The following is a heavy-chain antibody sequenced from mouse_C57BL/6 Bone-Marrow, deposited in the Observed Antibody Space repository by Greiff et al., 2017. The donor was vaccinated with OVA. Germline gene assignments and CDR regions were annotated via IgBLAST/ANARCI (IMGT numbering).Heavy chain of an antibody. CDR2: INPNNGGT. J-gene: IGHJ3*01. CDR3: ARGDGYDGGFAY. V-gene: IGHV1-22*01. D-gene: IGHD2-2*01. Sequence: VQLKQSGPELVKPGASVKMSCKASGYTFTDYNMHWVKQSHGKSLEWIGYINPNNGGTSYNQKFKGKATLTVNKSSSTAYMELRSLTSEDSAVYYCARGDGYDGGFAYWGQGTLVTVSA. CDR1: GYTFTDYN.